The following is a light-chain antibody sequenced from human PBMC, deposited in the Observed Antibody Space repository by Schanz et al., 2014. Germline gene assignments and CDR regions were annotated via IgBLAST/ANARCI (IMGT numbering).Light chain of an antibody. V-gene: IGLV2-14*01. CDR2: DVS. Sequence: QSALTQPASVSGSPGQSITISCTGTSSDVGAYNYVSWYQQHPGKAPKLMIYDVSNRPSGVSNRFSGSKSGNTASLTISGLQTGDEADYYCATWHSSLREVVFGGGTKLTVL. CDR1: SSDVGAYNY. CDR3: ATWHSSLREVV. J-gene: IGLJ2*01.